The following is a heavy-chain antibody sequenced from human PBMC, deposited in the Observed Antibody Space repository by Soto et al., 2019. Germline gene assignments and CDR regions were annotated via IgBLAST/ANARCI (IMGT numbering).Heavy chain of an antibody. CDR2: ISSSSSTI. D-gene: IGHD2-8*01. CDR3: ARGPHVLMVYAPYYFDY. J-gene: IGHJ4*02. V-gene: IGHV3-48*01. Sequence: GGSLRLSCAASGFTFSSYSMNWVRQAPGKGLEWVSYISSSSSTIYYADSVKGRFTISRDNAKNSLYLQMNSLRAEDTAVYYCARGPHVLMVYAPYYFDYWGQGTLVTVSS. CDR1: GFTFSSYS.